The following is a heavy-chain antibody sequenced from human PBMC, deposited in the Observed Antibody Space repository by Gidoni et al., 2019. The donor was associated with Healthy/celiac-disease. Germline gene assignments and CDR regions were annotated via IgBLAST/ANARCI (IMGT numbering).Heavy chain of an antibody. CDR1: GGSISSYY. V-gene: IGHV4-59*01. CDR2: IYYSGST. CDR3: ARSYYYYMDV. J-gene: IGHJ6*03. Sequence: QVQLQASGPGLVKPSETLSLTCTASGGSISSYYWSWIRQPPGKGLEWIGYIYYSGSTNYNPSLKSRVIISVDTSKNQFSLKLSSVTAADTAVYYCARSYYYYMDVWGKGTTVTVSS.